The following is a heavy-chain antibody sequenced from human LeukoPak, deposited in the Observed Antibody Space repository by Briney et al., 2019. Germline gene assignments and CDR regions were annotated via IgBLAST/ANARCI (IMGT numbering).Heavy chain of an antibody. J-gene: IGHJ4*02. V-gene: IGHV3-30*18. CDR2: ISYDGSNK. D-gene: IGHD2-15*01. CDR3: AKTNLECSGGSCYSSFDY. CDR1: GFTFSSYG. Sequence: GGSRRLSCAAYGFTFSSYGMHWVRQAPGKGLEWVAVISYDGSNKYYADSVKGRFTISRDNSKNTLYLQMNSLRAEDTAVYYCAKTNLECSGGSCYSSFDYWGQGTLVTVSS.